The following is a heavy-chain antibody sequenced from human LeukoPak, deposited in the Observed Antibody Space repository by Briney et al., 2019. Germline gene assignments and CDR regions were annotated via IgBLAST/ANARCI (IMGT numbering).Heavy chain of an antibody. Sequence: GGSLRLSCADSRFAFRNNAIHWVRQAPGKGLEWVAVISYDGSNKYYADSVKGRFTISRDNSKNTLYLQMNSLRAEDTAVYYCARDDSGYDYPYWGQGTLVTVSS. CDR3: ARDDSGYDYPY. CDR1: RFAFRNNA. V-gene: IGHV3-30-3*01. CDR2: ISYDGSNK. J-gene: IGHJ4*02. D-gene: IGHD5-12*01.